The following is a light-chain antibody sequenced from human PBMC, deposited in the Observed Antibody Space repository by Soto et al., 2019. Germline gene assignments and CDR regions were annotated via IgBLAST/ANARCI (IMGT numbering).Light chain of an antibody. J-gene: IGLJ2*01. CDR3: CSYAGSSTFKV. Sequence: QSALTQPASVSGSPGQSITISCTGTSSDVWSYNLVSWYQQHPGKAPKLMIYEVSKRPSGVSNRFSGSKSGNTASLTISGLQAEDEADYYCCSYAGSSTFKVFGGGTKVTVL. V-gene: IGLV2-23*02. CDR2: EVS. CDR1: SSDVWSYNL.